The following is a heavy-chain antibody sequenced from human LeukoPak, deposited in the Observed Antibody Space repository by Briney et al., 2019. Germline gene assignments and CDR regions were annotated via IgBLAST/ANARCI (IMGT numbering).Heavy chain of an antibody. V-gene: IGHV3-30*18. CDR2: ISYDGSNK. D-gene: IGHD3-22*01. CDR1: GFTFSSYG. CDR3: AKPTTYDSTWSFAFDI. Sequence: PGRSLRLSCAASGFTFSSYGMHWVRQAPGKGLEWVAVISYDGSNKYYADSVKGRFTISRDNSKNTLYLQMNSLRAEDTAVYYCAKPTTYDSTWSFAFDIWGQGTMVTVSS. J-gene: IGHJ3*02.